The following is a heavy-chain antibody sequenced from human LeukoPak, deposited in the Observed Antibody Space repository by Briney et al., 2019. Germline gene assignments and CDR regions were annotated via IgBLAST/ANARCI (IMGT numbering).Heavy chain of an antibody. D-gene: IGHD5-12*01. J-gene: IGHJ4*02. CDR2: ISYDGSNK. Sequence: GGSLRLSCAASGFTFSSYAMHGVRQAPGKGLELVAVISYDGSNKYYADSVKGRFTISRDNSKNTLYLQMNSLRAEDAAVYYCARDLSGYDYFDYWGQGTLVTVSS. V-gene: IGHV3-30*04. CDR3: ARDLSGYDYFDY. CDR1: GFTFSSYA.